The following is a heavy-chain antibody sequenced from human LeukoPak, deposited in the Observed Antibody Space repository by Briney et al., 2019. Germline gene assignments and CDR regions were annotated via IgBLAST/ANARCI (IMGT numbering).Heavy chain of an antibody. CDR1: GFTLSSYG. CDR2: ISYNGSNK. V-gene: IGHV3-30*03. J-gene: IGHJ4*02. CDR3: ARDYCSGPKCYFIDY. D-gene: IGHD2-15*01. Sequence: GRSLRLSCAASGFTLSSYGMHGVRQAPGKGLEGVAVISYNGSNKYYADSVKGRFTISRDNSKNTLYLQMNSLRAEDTAVYYCARDYCSGPKCYFIDYWGQGALVTVSS.